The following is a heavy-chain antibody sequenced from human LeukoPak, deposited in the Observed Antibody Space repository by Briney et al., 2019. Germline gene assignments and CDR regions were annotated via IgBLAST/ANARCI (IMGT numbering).Heavy chain of an antibody. CDR1: GFPFSRYD. V-gene: IGHV3-13*01. J-gene: IGHJ4*02. CDR2: IDTAGDT. Sequence: GGSLRLSCAAPGFPFSRYDMHWVRHVPGKGLEWVSSIDTAGDTNYPGSVKGRFTISRENAKYSLYLQMNSLRAGDTAVYYCARLSSGSFDYWGQGTLVTVSS. CDR3: ARLSSGSFDY. D-gene: IGHD6-19*01.